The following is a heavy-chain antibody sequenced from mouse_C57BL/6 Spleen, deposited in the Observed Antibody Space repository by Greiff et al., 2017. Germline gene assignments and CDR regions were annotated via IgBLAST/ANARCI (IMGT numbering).Heavy chain of an antibody. CDR3: ARHDYDVDFDY. CDR1: GYAFSSSW. D-gene: IGHD2-4*01. Sequence: QVQLQQSGPELVKPGASVKISCKASGYAFSSSWMNWVKQRPGKGLEWIGRIYPGDGDTNYNGKFKGKATLTADKSSSTAYMQLSSLSSEDSAVYCCARHDYDVDFDYWGQGTTLTVSS. V-gene: IGHV1-82*01. CDR2: IYPGDGDT. J-gene: IGHJ2*01.